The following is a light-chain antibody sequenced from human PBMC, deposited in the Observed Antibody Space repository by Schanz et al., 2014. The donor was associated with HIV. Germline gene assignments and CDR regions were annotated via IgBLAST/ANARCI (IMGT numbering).Light chain of an antibody. CDR1: QSISGW. CDR3: QQYAVSSWT. J-gene: IGKJ1*01. V-gene: IGKV1-5*03. CDR2: KAS. Sequence: DIQMTQSPSTLSASVGDRVTITCRASQSISGWLAWFQQKPGKAPKILIYKASNLESGVPSRFSGSGSGTEFTLSISSLQPDDFATYYCQQYAVSSWTFGLGTRVQSK.